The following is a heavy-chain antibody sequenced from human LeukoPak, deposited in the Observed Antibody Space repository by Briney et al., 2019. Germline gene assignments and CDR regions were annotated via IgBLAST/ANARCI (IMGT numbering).Heavy chain of an antibody. D-gene: IGHD4-17*01. J-gene: IGHJ4*02. CDR1: GGTFSSYA. CDR2: IIPIFGTA. Sequence: SVKVSCKASGGTFSSYAISWVRQAPGQGLEWTGGIIPIFGTANYAQKFQGRVTITADESTSTAYMELSSLRSEDTAVYYCAIERDYGDSAHRGPFDYWGQGTLVTVSS. CDR3: AIERDYGDSAHRGPFDY. V-gene: IGHV1-69*13.